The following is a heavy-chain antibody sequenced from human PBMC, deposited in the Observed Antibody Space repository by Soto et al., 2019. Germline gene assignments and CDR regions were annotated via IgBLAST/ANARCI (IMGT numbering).Heavy chain of an antibody. D-gene: IGHD3-10*01. Sequence: GGSLRLSCAASGFTFSDSYMTWIRQAPGKGLEWVSYISGSGETTYYVDSVKGRFTVSRDNAKKSLYLQMNSLRAEDTAVYYCASDPYYYASEYWGQGSLVTVYS. V-gene: IGHV3-11*01. CDR3: ASDPYYYASEY. CDR1: GFTFSDSY. J-gene: IGHJ4*02. CDR2: ISGSGETT.